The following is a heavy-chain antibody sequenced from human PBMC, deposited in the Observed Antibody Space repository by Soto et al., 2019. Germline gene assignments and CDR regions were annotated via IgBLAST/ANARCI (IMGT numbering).Heavy chain of an antibody. CDR1: GGSISSGGYY. D-gene: IGHD3-22*01. V-gene: IGHV4-39*01. Sequence: PSETLSLTCTVSGGSISSGGYYWSWIRQSPEKGFEWIGSIYHTGSAYYNPTLKSRVIISVDTSKNQFSLKLTSVTAADTALYYCARDYFDSSDYTTNWFDPWGQGALVTVSS. CDR2: IYHTGSA. J-gene: IGHJ5*02. CDR3: ARDYFDSSDYTTNWFDP.